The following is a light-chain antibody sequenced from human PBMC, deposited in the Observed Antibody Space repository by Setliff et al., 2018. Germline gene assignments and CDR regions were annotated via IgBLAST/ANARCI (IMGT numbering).Light chain of an antibody. CDR2: DVY. CDR3: CSYVGSHTLRV. CDR1: SSDVGGSNC. V-gene: IGLV2-11*01. Sequence: QSALAQPRSVSGSPGQSVAISCTGSSSDVGGSNCVSWYQQHPGRAPKLMIYDVYRRPSGVPDRFSGSKSGNTASLTISGLQAEDEADYYCCSYVGSHTLRVLGTGTKVTVL. J-gene: IGLJ1*01.